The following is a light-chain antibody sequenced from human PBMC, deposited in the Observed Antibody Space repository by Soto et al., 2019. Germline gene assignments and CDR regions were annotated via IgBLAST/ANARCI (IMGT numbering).Light chain of an antibody. V-gene: IGKV1-39*01. Sequence: DIQMTQSPSSLSASVGDRVTITCRASQSISSYLNWYQQKPGQAPKLLIYAASSLQSGVPSRFSGSGSGTDFTLTISSLQPEDFATYYCQQSDTFGQGTRLEIK. CDR2: AAS. CDR1: QSISSY. J-gene: IGKJ5*01. CDR3: QQSDT.